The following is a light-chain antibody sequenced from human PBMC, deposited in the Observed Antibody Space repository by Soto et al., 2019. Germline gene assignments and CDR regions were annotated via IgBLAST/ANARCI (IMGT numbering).Light chain of an antibody. CDR1: QNIYYN. J-gene: IGKJ1*01. V-gene: IGKV3-15*01. CDR3: LQYHNLWA. Sequence: EIVLTQSPATLSVSPGESATLSCRASQNIYYNVAWYQHRPGQAPRLLIYRASTRATGVPARFSGSGSGTEFTLTISSLQSEDFTVYSCLQYHNLWAFGQGTKVDIK. CDR2: RAS.